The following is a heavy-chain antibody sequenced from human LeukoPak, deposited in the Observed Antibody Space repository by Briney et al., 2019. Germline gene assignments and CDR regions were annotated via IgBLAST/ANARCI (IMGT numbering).Heavy chain of an antibody. CDR3: GSVRGILSYFDL. D-gene: IGHD3-16*01. CDR2: INLNTGGT. CDR1: GYSSVGYG. J-gene: IGHJ2*01. Sequence: GASVKISCKASGYSSVGYGITWVRQAPGQGPEWMGWINLNTGGTNYAQKFDGRFSMTRDTSINTAFMELSGLTFDDTAVYYCGSVRGILSYFDLWGRGTLVTVSS. V-gene: IGHV1-2*02.